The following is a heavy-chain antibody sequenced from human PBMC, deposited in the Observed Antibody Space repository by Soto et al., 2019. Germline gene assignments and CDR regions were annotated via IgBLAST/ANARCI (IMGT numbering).Heavy chain of an antibody. CDR1: GFTFSSYS. D-gene: IGHD2-2*01. Sequence: EVQLVESGGGLVKPGGSLRLSCAASGFTFSSYSMNWVRQAPGKGLEWVSSISSSSSYIYYADSVKGRFTISRDNDKNSLYLQMNSLRSEDTAVYYCARGGCSSTCCPRHYYYYYMDVWGKGTTVTVSS. J-gene: IGHJ6*03. V-gene: IGHV3-21*01. CDR3: ARGGCSSTCCPRHYYYYYMDV. CDR2: ISSSSSYI.